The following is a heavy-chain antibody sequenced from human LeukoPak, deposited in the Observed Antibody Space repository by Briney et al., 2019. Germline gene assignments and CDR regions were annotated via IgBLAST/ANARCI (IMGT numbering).Heavy chain of an antibody. CDR1: GGSIIDSSCY. Sequence: SETLSLTCTVSGGSIIDSSCYWAWIRPPPGKGLEWSGSIFYSGTTYYNSSLKSRVIMSVYTSKSQFFLRLTSVTAADTAVYYCAKASRGYSYGRNYYYYYYMDVWGKGTTVTVSS. CDR3: AKASRGYSYGRNYYYYYYMDV. D-gene: IGHD5-18*01. V-gene: IGHV4-39*07. CDR2: IFYSGTT. J-gene: IGHJ6*03.